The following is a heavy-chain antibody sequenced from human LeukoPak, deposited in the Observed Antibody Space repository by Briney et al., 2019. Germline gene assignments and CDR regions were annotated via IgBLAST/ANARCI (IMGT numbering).Heavy chain of an antibody. V-gene: IGHV3-15*07. J-gene: IGHJ4*02. D-gene: IGHD1-26*01. CDR1: GFTFSSYA. CDR3: TTEGSGSYIAFDY. Sequence: GGSLRLSCAASGFTFSSYAMNWVRQAPGKGLEWVGRIKSKTDGGTTDYAAPVKGRFTISRDDSKNTLYLQMNSLKTEDTAVYYCTTEGSGSYIAFDYWGQGTLVTVSS. CDR2: IKSKTDGGTT.